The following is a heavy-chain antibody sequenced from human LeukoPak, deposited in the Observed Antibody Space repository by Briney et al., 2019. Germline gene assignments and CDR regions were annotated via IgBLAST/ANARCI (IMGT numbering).Heavy chain of an antibody. J-gene: IGHJ4*02. D-gene: IGHD1-26*01. Sequence: APVKVSCKASGYTFNGYYMHWVRQAPGQGLESMGWINSNSGARNYAQKFQGRVTMSRDTSINTAYMELSRLTSDDTAVYYCARGRGGATTGLDHWGQGALVTVSS. V-gene: IGHV1-2*02. CDR1: GYTFNGYY. CDR2: INSNSGAR. CDR3: ARGRGGATTGLDH.